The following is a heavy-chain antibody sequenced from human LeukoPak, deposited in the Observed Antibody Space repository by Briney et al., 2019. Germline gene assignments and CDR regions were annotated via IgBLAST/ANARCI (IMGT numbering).Heavy chain of an antibody. D-gene: IGHD6-13*01. CDR1: GFTFSRNW. J-gene: IGHJ4*02. Sequence: GGSLRLSCAASGFTFSRNWMTWVRQAPGKGLEWVANIKEDGSEKHYVDSVKGRFTISRDNAKNSLYLQMNSLRAEDTAVYYCAKSGTRSSWSPRVKTYLDYWGQGTLVTVSS. CDR2: IKEDGSEK. CDR3: AKSGTRSSWSPRVKTYLDY. V-gene: IGHV3-7*01.